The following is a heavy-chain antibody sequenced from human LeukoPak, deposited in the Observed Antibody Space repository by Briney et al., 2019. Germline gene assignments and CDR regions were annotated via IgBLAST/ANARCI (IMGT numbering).Heavy chain of an antibody. CDR3: AKDRHCSSTSCYGNNWFDP. CDR1: GFTFSSYG. Sequence: GGSLRLSCAASGFTFSSYGMHWVRQAPGKGLEWVAFIRYDGNIKYYADSVKGRFTISRDNSKNTLYLQMNSLRAEDTAVYYCAKDRHCSSTSCYGNNWFDPWGQGTLVTVSS. D-gene: IGHD2-2*01. CDR2: IRYDGNIK. V-gene: IGHV3-30*02. J-gene: IGHJ5*02.